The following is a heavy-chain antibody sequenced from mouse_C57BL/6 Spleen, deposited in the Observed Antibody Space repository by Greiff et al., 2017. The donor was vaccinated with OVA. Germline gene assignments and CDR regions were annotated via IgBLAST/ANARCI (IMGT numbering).Heavy chain of an antibody. CDR1: GYTFTDYE. V-gene: IGHV1-15*01. CDR2: IDPETGGT. J-gene: IGHJ4*01. CDR3: TRSDDYDAMDY. Sequence: VQRVESGAELVRPGASVTLSCKASGYTFTDYEMHWVKQTPVHGLEWIGAIDPETGGTAYNQKFKGKAILTADKSSSTAYMELRSLTSEDSAVYYCTRSDDYDAMDYWGQGTSVTVSS.